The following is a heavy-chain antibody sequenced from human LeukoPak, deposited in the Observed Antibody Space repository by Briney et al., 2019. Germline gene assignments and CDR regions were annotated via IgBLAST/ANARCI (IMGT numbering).Heavy chain of an antibody. D-gene: IGHD3-3*01. CDR3: ARGLSFCDY. J-gene: IGHJ4*02. CDR1: GFIVSSNY. Sequence: AGGSLRLSCAASGFIVSSNYVSWVRQAPGKGLEWVSVIYSGGTTYYADSVKGRFTMSRDNSKNTLYLQMNSLRAEDTAVYYCARGLSFCDYWGQGTLVTVSS. CDR2: IYSGGTT. V-gene: IGHV3-53*01.